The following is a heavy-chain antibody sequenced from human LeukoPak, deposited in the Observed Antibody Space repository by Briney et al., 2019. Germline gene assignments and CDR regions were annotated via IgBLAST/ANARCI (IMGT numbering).Heavy chain of an antibody. D-gene: IGHD6-19*01. Sequence: GGSLRLSCAASGFTFSSYGMHWVRQAPGKGLEWVAVIWYDGSNKYYADSVKGRFTISRDNSKNTLYLQMNSLRAEDTAVYYCARESGNGYSSGWYPYYHYGMDVWGQGTTVTVSS. CDR3: ARESGNGYSSGWYPYYHYGMDV. CDR1: GFTFSSYG. CDR2: IWYDGSNK. V-gene: IGHV3-33*01. J-gene: IGHJ6*02.